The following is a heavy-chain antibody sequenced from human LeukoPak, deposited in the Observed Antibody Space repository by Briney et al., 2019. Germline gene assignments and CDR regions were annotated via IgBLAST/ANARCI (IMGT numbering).Heavy chain of an antibody. CDR2: ISSSSSYI. V-gene: IGHV3-21*04. CDR1: GFTFSSYS. Sequence: GGSLRLSCAASGFTFSSYSMNWVRQAPGKGLEWVSSISSSSSYIYYADSVKGRFTISRDNAKNSLYLQMNSLRAEDTALYYCAKDEDYYGSGSYEYYFDYWGQGTLVTVSS. CDR3: AKDEDYYGSGSYEYYFDY. D-gene: IGHD3-10*01. J-gene: IGHJ4*02.